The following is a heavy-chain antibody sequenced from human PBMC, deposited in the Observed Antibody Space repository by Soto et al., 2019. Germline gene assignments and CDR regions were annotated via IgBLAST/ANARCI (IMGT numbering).Heavy chain of an antibody. CDR2: IRSKAYGGTT. CDR3: TLFYDILTHYYCSDD. Sequence: GSLRLSCTASGFTFGDYAMSWFRQAPGKGLEWVGFIRSKAYGGTTEYAASVKGRFTISRDDSKSIAYLQMNSLKTEDTAVYYCTLFYDILTHYYCSDDWGQRTLVTFSS. J-gene: IGHJ4*02. V-gene: IGHV3-49*03. D-gene: IGHD3-9*01. CDR1: GFTFGDYA.